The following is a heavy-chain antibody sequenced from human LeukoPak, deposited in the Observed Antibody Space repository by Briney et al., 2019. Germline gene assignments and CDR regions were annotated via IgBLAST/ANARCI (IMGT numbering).Heavy chain of an antibody. Sequence: ASLKVSCKASGYTFTTCDINWVRQATGQGLEWLGWMNPTSGNTGYAQSFQGRVTMTRDTSISTAYMELSNLRSEDTAIYYCTRGSSGRRDYWGQGTLVTVSS. V-gene: IGHV1-8*01. D-gene: IGHD6-19*01. CDR1: GYTFTTCD. J-gene: IGHJ4*02. CDR2: MNPTSGNT. CDR3: TRGSSGRRDY.